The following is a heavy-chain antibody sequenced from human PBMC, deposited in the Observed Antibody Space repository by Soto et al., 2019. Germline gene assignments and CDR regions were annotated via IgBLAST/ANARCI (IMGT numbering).Heavy chain of an antibody. CDR2: IWYDGSNK. D-gene: IGHD1-26*01. CDR1: GFTFSSYG. Sequence: LRLSCAASGFTFSSYGMHWVRQAPGKGLEWVAVIWYDGSNKYYADSVKGRFTISRDNSKNTLYLQMNSLRAEDTAVYYCARSGGELLNHYYYGMDVWGQGTTVTVSS. CDR3: ARSGGELLNHYYYGMDV. J-gene: IGHJ6*02. V-gene: IGHV3-33*01.